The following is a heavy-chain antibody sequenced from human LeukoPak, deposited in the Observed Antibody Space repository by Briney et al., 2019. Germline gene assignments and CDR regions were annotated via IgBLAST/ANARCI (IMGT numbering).Heavy chain of an antibody. CDR3: SRMSRQLANDY. CDR2: IYSSGST. CDR1: GGSISGYS. Sequence: SETLSLTCTVSGGSISGYSWSWIRQPAGKGLEWIGRIYSSGSTNYNPSLKSRVTMSVDTSKNQFSLKLSSVTAADTAVYYCSRMSRQLANDYWGQGILVTVAS. J-gene: IGHJ4*02. V-gene: IGHV4-4*07.